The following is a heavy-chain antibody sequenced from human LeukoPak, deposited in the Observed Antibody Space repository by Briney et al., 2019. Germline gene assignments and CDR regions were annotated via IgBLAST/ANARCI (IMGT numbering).Heavy chain of an antibody. D-gene: IGHD2-15*01. CDR3: ARGRSGGGKPSYYYYMDV. Sequence: SETLSLTCAVYGGSFSGYYWSWLRQPPGKGLEWIGEINHSGSTNYNPSLTSRGTISVDTSKNQFSLKLSSVTAADTAVYYCARGRSGGGKPSYYYYMDVWGKGTTVTVSS. CDR2: INHSGST. J-gene: IGHJ6*03. CDR1: GGSFSGYY. V-gene: IGHV4-34*01.